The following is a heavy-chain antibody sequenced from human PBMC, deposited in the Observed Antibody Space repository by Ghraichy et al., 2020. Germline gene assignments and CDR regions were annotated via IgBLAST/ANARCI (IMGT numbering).Heavy chain of an antibody. D-gene: IGHD4-23*01. CDR2: ILYGGNT. CDR3: SRPQIVYGVNYAFDV. Sequence: SQTPSLTCTVSGGSITSYYWTWIRQPPGKGLEWIGNILYGGNTHYNPSLKSRVTISLDAPKNQFSLKLDSVTAADTALYFCSRPQIVYGVNYAFDVWGQGTMVTVSS. J-gene: IGHJ3*01. CDR1: GGSITSYY. V-gene: IGHV4-59*08.